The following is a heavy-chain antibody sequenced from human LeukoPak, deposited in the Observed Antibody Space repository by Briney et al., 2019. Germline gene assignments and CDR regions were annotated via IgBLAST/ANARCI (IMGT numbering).Heavy chain of an antibody. CDR1: GGTFSSYA. CDR2: IIPIFGRA. CDR3: ASEASRGWCGEAFDI. V-gene: IGHV1-69*13. J-gene: IGHJ3*02. D-gene: IGHD6-19*01. Sequence: AASVKVSCKASGGTFSSYAISWVRQAPGQGLEWMGGIIPIFGRANYAQKFQGRVTITADESTSTAYMELSGLRPEDTAVYYCASEASRGWCGEAFDIWGQGTMVTVSS.